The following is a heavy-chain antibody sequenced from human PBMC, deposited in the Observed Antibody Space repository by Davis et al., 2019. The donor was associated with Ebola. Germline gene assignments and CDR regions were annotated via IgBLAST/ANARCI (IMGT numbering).Heavy chain of an antibody. J-gene: IGHJ5*02. V-gene: IGHV4-34*01. CDR2: INHSGST. CDR1: GGSFSGYY. D-gene: IGHD2-2*02. CDR3: ARVGAYCSSGTCYTYTFDP. Sequence: SETLSLTCAVYGGSFSGYYWSWIRQPPGKGLEWIGEINHSGSTYYNTSLKSRVAISVDTSRNQFSLKLTSETAADTAVYYCARVGAYCSSGTCYTYTFDPWGQGTLVTVSS.